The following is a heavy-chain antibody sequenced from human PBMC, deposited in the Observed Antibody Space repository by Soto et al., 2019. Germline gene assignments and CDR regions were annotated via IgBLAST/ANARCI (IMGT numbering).Heavy chain of an antibody. CDR2: ISYRGTT. CDR3: ARMSATGTRWFDP. CDR1: GGSINSGAYH. D-gene: IGHD1-1*01. V-gene: IGHV4-31*03. J-gene: IGHJ5*02. Sequence: QVQLQVSGPRLVKPSQDLSLTCTVSGGSINSGAYHWSWVRQHPGKGLEWIGAISYRGTTYSNPSLQSRMTMSVDPSKTQLSLKLSSVTAADTAVYYCARMSATGTRWFDPWGPGTLVTVSS.